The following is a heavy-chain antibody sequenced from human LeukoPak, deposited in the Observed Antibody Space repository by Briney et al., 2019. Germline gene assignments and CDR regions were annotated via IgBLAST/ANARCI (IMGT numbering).Heavy chain of an antibody. J-gene: IGHJ3*02. D-gene: IGHD2-2*01. CDR2: IYYSGST. V-gene: IGHV4-59*08. CDR1: GGSISSYY. Sequence: SETLSLTRTVSGGSISSYYWSWIRQPPGKGLEWIGYIYYSGSTNYNPSLKSRVTISVDTSKNQFSLKLSSVTAADTAVYFCARGLGVDIVVVPAATRTTLSRGSGTFDIWGQGTMVTVSS. CDR3: ARGLGVDIVVVPAATRTTLSRGSGTFDI.